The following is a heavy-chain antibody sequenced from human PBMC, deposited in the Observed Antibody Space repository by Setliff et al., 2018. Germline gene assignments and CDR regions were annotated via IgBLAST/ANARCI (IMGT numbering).Heavy chain of an antibody. CDR3: ARDREVVGSTRGTYYHYYHMDV. J-gene: IGHJ6*03. Sequence: HPGGSLRLSCAASGFTVSSNYMTWVRQAPGKGLEWVSLIYSDGSAYYADSVKGRFTISRDNSENTLYLQMNSLRAEDTAVYYCARDREVVGSTRGTYYHYYHMDVWGKGTTVTVSS. CDR2: IYSDGSA. CDR1: GFTVSSNY. D-gene: IGHD1-26*01. V-gene: IGHV3-66*02.